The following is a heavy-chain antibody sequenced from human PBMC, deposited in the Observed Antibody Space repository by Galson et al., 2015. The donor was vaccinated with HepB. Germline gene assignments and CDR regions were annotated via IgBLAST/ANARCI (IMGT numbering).Heavy chain of an antibody. CDR1: GFMFSRYA. J-gene: IGHJ4*02. D-gene: IGHD3/OR15-3a*01. CDR2: VSYDGYKI. CDR3: AKDSSLRLIGLLPSALDY. Sequence: SLRLSCAASGFMFSRYAMHWVRQAPGKGLEWVAVVSYDGYKIYYADSVKGRFTISRDNSQNTLFLQMNSLRAEDTALYYCAKDSSLRLIGLLPSALDYWGQGTLVTVSS. V-gene: IGHV3-30-3*01.